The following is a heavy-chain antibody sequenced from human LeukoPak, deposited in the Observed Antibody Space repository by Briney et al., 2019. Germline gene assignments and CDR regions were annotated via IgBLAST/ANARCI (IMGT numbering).Heavy chain of an antibody. Sequence: PSETLSLTCAVYGGSFSGYYWSWIRQPPGKGLELIGEINHSGSTNYNPSLKSRVTISVDTSKNQFSLKLSSVTAADTAVYYCASKSRMATVGTWGQGTLATVSS. V-gene: IGHV4-34*01. D-gene: IGHD5-24*01. CDR1: GGSFSGYY. CDR3: ASKSRMATVGT. CDR2: INHSGST. J-gene: IGHJ4*02.